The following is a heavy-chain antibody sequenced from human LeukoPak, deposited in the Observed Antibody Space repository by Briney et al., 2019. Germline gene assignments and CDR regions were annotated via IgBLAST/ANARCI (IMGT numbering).Heavy chain of an antibody. Sequence: SVKVSCKASGGTFSSYAISWVRQAPGQGLEWMGRIIPILGIANYAQKFQGRVTITADKSTSTAYMELSSLRSEDTAVYYCARDEDPNDSSGWKLVDYWGQGTLVTVSS. D-gene: IGHD3-22*01. CDR3: ARDEDPNDSSGWKLVDY. CDR2: IIPILGIA. J-gene: IGHJ4*02. V-gene: IGHV1-69*04. CDR1: GGTFSSYA.